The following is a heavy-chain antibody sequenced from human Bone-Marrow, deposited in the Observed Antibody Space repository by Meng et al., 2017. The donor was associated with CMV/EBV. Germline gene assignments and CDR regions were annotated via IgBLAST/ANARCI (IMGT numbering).Heavy chain of an antibody. CDR1: GGSISSYY. J-gene: IGHJ4*02. CDR3: ARVSFLRGSLTSFDY. D-gene: IGHD3-3*01. V-gene: IGHV4-59*12. Sequence: SETLSLTCTVSGGSISSYYWSWIRQPPGKGLEWIGYIYYSGSTNYNPSLKSRVTISVDTSKNQFSLKLSSVTAADTAVYYCARVSFLRGSLTSFDYWGQGTLVTVSS. CDR2: IYYSGST.